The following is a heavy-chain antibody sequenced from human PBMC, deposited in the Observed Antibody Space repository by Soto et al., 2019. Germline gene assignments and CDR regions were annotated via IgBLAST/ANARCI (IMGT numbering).Heavy chain of an antibody. J-gene: IGHJ3*01. Sequence: EVQLMESGGNLVHPGGSLRLSCAASGFTFSAYSMNWVRQAPGTGLEWLSYIRSSPYAIHYADSVKGRFTNSRDDAEKSLYLQTNSLRAEDTAVYYCVRDHIYAFDVWGQGTMVTVSS. CDR2: IRSSPYAI. CDR3: VRDHIYAFDV. CDR1: GFTFSAYS. V-gene: IGHV3-48*01. D-gene: IGHD2-21*01.